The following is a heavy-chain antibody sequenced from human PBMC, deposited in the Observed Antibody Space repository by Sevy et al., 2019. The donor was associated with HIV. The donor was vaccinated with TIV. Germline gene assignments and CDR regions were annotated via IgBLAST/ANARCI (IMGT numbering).Heavy chain of an antibody. D-gene: IGHD3-16*01. CDR3: TRVRPSPGGIDYYYGMDV. J-gene: IGHJ6*02. CDR2: IYMDGRTT. V-gene: IGHV3-74*01. Sequence: GGSLRLSCAASGFTFSDYWMHWVRQGPDKGLAWASRIYMDGRTTNYADSVKGRFTISRDNAKNTLYLQMNSLRAEDTAVYYCTRVRPSPGGIDYYYGMDVWGQGTAVTVSS. CDR1: GFTFSDYW.